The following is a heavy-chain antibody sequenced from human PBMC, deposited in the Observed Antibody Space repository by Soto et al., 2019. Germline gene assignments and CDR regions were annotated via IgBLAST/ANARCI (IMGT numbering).Heavy chain of an antibody. CDR1: GYSFTGYY. Sequence: QVQLVQSGAEVKKPGASVKVSCKASGYSFTGYYMHLVRQAPGQGLEWMGWIDPQSGGSNSVPEFQGRVAMTSDTSMTTVYMELSRLRSDDTAVYYCERGGPAAIHLGWFDPWGQGTLVTVSS. V-gene: IGHV1-2*02. J-gene: IGHJ5*02. CDR2: IDPQSGGS. CDR3: ERGGPAAIHLGWFDP. D-gene: IGHD2-2*02.